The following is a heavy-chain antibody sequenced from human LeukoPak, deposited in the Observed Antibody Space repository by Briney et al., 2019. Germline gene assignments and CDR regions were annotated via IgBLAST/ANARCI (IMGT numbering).Heavy chain of an antibody. CDR2: ISSSSTYI. J-gene: IGHJ4*02. CDR1: GFTFSSYS. V-gene: IGHV3-21*01. Sequence: PGGSLGLSCAASGFTFSSYSMNWVRQAPGKGLEWVSSISSSSTYIYYADSVKGRFTISRDNAKNSLYLQMNSLRAEDTAVYFCARDPAYYDLLTGYPSDYFDYWGQGTLVTVSS. CDR3: ARDPAYYDLLTGYPSDYFDY. D-gene: IGHD3-9*01.